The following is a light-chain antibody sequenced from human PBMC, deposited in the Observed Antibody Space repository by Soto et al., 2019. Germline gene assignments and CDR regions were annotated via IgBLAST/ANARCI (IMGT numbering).Light chain of an antibody. CDR3: QQYNNWPSLN. CDR1: QSVSSN. CDR2: GAS. V-gene: IGKV3-15*01. J-gene: IGKJ4*01. Sequence: EIVMTQSPATLSVSPGERATVSCRASQSVSSNLAWYQQKPGQAPRLLIYGASTRATGIPARFSGSGSGTEFTLTIRSLQSEDFAVYYCQQYNNWPSLNCGGGNTGDIK.